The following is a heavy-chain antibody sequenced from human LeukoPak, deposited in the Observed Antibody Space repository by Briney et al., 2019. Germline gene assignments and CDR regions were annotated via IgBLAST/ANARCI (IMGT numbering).Heavy chain of an antibody. V-gene: IGHV1-69*01. CDR1: GGTFSSYA. D-gene: IGHD6-6*01. Sequence: SVKVSCKASGGTFSSYAISWVRQAPGQGLEWMGGIIPIFGTANYAQKFQGRVTITADESTSTAYMELSSLRSEDTAVYYCARENSEYSSSSWFDPWGQGTLVTVSS. J-gene: IGHJ5*02. CDR2: IIPIFGTA. CDR3: ARENSEYSSSSWFDP.